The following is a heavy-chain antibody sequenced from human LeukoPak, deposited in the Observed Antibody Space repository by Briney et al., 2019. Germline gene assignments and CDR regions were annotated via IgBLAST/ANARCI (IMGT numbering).Heavy chain of an antibody. D-gene: IGHD2-2*01. CDR2: ISYDGSNK. Sequence: PGGSLRLSCAASGFTFSSYGMHWVRQAPGKGLEWVAVISYDGSNKYYADSVKGRFTISRDNSKNTLYLQMNSLRAEDTAVYYCAKDGSIVVVPAASIPFDYWGQGTLVTVSS. J-gene: IGHJ4*02. CDR3: AKDGSIVVVPAASIPFDY. V-gene: IGHV3-30*18. CDR1: GFTFSSYG.